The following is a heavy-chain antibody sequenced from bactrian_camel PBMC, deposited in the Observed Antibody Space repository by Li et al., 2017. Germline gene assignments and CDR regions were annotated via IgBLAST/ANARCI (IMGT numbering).Heavy chain of an antibody. V-gene: IGHV3S1*01. CDR1: GDPSKMWW. Sequence: HVQLVESGGGSVQVGGSLRLSCAASGDPSKMWWMGWFRQAPGKEREGVAVIYTGAGTTYYGDSVKGRFTISQNNDKTTVWLQMNSLTPEDTAMYYCAAALGLLYCSGEYSPVAAGFRYWGQGTQVTVS. J-gene: IGHJ6*01. CDR3: AAALGLLYCSGEYSPVAAGFRY. D-gene: IGHD7*01. CDR2: IYTGAGTT.